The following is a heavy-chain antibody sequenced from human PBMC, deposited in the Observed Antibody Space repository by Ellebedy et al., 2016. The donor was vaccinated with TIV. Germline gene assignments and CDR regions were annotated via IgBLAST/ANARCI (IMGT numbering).Heavy chain of an antibody. D-gene: IGHD6-19*01. J-gene: IGHJ4*02. Sequence: GESLKISCAASGFTVSSNYMSWVRQAPGKGLESVSIIYSSGNTFYADSVKGRFTISRDNSKNTLYLQMNSLRAEDTAVYYCATGVAVTGTPLGYWGQGALVTVSS. V-gene: IGHV3-53*01. CDR3: ATGVAVTGTPLGY. CDR2: IYSSGNT. CDR1: GFTVSSNY.